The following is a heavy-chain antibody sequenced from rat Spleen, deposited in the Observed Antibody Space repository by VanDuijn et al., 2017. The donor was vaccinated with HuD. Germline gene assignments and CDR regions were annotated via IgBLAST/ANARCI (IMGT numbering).Heavy chain of an antibody. CDR2: VSSGGNT. D-gene: IGHD1-9*01. CDR1: GFSLTSYH. CDR3: TRDGRPMDRATYCFAY. V-gene: IGHV2-6*01. J-gene: IGHJ3*01. Sequence: QVQLKESGPGLVQPSQTLSLTCTVSGFSLTSYHVSWVRQPPGKGLECIAAVSSGGNTYYDSTLKSRLSIRRDTSKSQVFLKIDSLHTEDTAIYFCTRDGRPMDRATYCFAYWGQATLVTVSS.